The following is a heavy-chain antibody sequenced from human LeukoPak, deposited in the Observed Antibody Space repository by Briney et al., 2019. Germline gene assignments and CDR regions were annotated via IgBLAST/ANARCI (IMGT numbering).Heavy chain of an antibody. CDR2: IYYSGST. V-gene: IGHV4-59*01. Sequence: AETLSLTCTVSGGSISSYYWSWIRQPPGKGLEWIGYIYYSGSTNYNPSLKSRVTISVDTSKNQFSLKLSSVTAADTAVYYCARAWNSPANWFDPWDQGTLVTVSS. CDR1: GGSISSYY. D-gene: IGHD1-7*01. J-gene: IGHJ5*02. CDR3: ARAWNSPANWFDP.